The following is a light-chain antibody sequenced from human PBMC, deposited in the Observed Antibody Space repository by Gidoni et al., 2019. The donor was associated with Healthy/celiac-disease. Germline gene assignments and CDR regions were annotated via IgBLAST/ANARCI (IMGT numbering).Light chain of an antibody. CDR3: QQYDNLPG. V-gene: IGKV1-33*01. CDR2: DAS. CDR1: HDISNY. J-gene: IGKJ3*01. Sequence: DIQMTHSPSPLSASVGDRVTITCQASHDISNYLNWYQQKPVKAPKLLNYDASNLETGVPSRFSGSGSGKDFTLTISSLQHEDIATYYCQQYDNLPGFGPGTKVDIK.